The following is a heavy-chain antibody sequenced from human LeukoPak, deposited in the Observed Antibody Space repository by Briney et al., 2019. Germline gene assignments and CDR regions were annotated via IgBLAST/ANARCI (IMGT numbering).Heavy chain of an antibody. CDR3: ARGAPLAGYNYGMDV. V-gene: IGHV4-30-4*01. D-gene: IGHD2-21*01. J-gene: IGHJ6*02. CDR1: GGSISSGDYY. CDR2: IYYSGST. Sequence: SQTLSLTCTVSGGSISSGDYYWSWIRQPPGKGLEWIGYIYYSGSTYYNPSLKSRVTISVDTSKNQFSLKLSSVTAADTAVYYCARGAPLAGYNYGMDVWGQGTTVTVSS.